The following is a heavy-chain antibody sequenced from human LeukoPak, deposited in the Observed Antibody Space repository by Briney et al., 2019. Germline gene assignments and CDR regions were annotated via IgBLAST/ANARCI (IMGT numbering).Heavy chain of an antibody. V-gene: IGHV1-18*01. Sequence: ASVKVSCKASGGTFSSYAISWVRQAPGQGLEWMGWTSAYNGNTNYAQKLQSRVTMTTDTSTSTAYMELRSLRSDDTAVYYCARDRGFENLGYCSSTSCYANAFDIWGQGTMVTVSS. D-gene: IGHD2-2*01. CDR1: GGTFSSYA. CDR3: ARDRGFENLGYCSSTSCYANAFDI. CDR2: TSAYNGNT. J-gene: IGHJ3*02.